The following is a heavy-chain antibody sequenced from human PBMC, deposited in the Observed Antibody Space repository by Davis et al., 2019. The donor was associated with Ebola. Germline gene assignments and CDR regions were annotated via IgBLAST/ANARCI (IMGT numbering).Heavy chain of an antibody. CDR2: LDPSDSYT. CDR1: GNSFTSHW. CDR3: ARRYCSGGSCPINP. D-gene: IGHD2-15*01. V-gene: IGHV5-10-1*01. Sequence: GESLKISCKGSGNSFTSHWITWVRQMPGKGLEWIGLLDPSDSYTNYSPSFRGHVTISTDKSISTAYLQWSSLKASDTAMYYCARRYCSGGSCPINPWGQGTLVTVSS. J-gene: IGHJ5*02.